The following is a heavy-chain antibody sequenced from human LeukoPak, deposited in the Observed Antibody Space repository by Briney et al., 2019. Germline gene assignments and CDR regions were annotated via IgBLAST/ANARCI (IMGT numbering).Heavy chain of an antibody. Sequence: PVGSLRLSCAAPGFTFSSYEMNWVRQAPGKGLEWVSHISSGGITIYYADSVKGRFTISRDNAKKSLYLQMNSLRAEDTAVYYCARGEGYQLLDAFDIWGQGTMVTVSS. V-gene: IGHV3-48*03. CDR1: GFTFSSYE. CDR2: ISSGGITI. D-gene: IGHD2-2*01. J-gene: IGHJ3*02. CDR3: ARGEGYQLLDAFDI.